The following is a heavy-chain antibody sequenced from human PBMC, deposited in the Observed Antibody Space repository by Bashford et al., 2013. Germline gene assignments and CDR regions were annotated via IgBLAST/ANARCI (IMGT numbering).Heavy chain of an antibody. CDR1: GFSINSGHF. Sequence: SETPWSLTCAVSGFSINSGHFWAWVRQPPGKGLEWIATIFHRGQTYYSPSLKSRVTLSVDSSSNRFSLNLSSVSAADTAIYFCARVYGDYAEVNYFDSWG. V-gene: IGHV4-38-2*01. J-gene: IGHJ4*01. D-gene: IGHD4-17*01. CDR2: IFHRGQT. CDR3: ARVYGDYAEVNYFDS.